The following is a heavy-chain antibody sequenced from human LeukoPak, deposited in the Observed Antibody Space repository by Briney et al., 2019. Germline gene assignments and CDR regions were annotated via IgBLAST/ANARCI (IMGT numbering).Heavy chain of an antibody. J-gene: IGHJ4*02. Sequence: ATVKVSCKPSGYTFTSYTISWVPQTPGQGLEWMGWISAYNGNTNYAQKLQGRVTMTTDTSTSTAYRELRSLRSDDTAVYYCARVEDYYDSSGYYYFDCWGQGTLVSVSS. V-gene: IGHV1-18*01. D-gene: IGHD3-22*01. CDR2: ISAYNGNT. CDR3: ARVEDYYDSSGYYYFDC. CDR1: GYTFTSYT.